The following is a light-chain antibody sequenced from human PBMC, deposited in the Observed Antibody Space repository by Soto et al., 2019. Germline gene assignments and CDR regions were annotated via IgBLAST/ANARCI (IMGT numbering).Light chain of an antibody. Sequence: EIALTPPPLSLSVTPGQPASISCKSRPSLLGSDGKTYLSWYLQKPGHPPQLLIFELSNHFSGVSERFSGRGSVTDFTLKISRVEAEDVGVYDCMQSVQFPCTVGGGTKVEIK. J-gene: IGKJ4*01. V-gene: IGKV2D-29*01. CDR1: PSLLGSDGKTY. CDR3: MQSVQFPCT. CDR2: ELS.